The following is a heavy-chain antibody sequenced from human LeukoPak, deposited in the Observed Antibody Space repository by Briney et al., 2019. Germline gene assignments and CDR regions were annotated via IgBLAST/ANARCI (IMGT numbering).Heavy chain of an antibody. D-gene: IGHD2-8*01. V-gene: IGHV4-4*07. CDR3: ARTYCTNGVCWFDP. Sequence: KSSETLSLTCTVSGGSISSYYWSWIRQPAGKGLEWIGRIYTSGSTNYNPSLKSRVTRSVDTSKNQFSLKLSSVTAADTAVYYCARTYCTNGVCWFDPWGQGTLVTVSS. J-gene: IGHJ5*02. CDR1: GGSISSYY. CDR2: IYTSGST.